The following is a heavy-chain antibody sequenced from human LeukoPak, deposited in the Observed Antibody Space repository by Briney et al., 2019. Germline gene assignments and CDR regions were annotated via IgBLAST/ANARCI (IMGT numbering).Heavy chain of an antibody. CDR2: ISGSGGST. CDR3: AKAADYSSGYYYEKTQDWYFDY. CDR1: GFTFSSYA. V-gene: IGHV3-23*01. J-gene: IGHJ4*02. D-gene: IGHD3-22*01. Sequence: GGTLRLSCAASGFTFSSYAMRWVRQAPGKGLEWVSAISGSGGSTYYADSVKGRFTISRDNSKNTLYLQMNSLRAEDTAVYYCAKAADYSSGYYYEKTQDWYFDYWGQGTLVTVSS.